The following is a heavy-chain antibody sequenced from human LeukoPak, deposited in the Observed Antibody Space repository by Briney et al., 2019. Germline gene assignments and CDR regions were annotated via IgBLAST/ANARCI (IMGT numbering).Heavy chain of an antibody. Sequence: SETLSLTCAVYGGSFSGYYWSWIRQPPGKGLEWIGEINHSGSTNYNPSLKSRVTISVDTSKNQFSLKLSSVTAADTAVYYCAREGGSASSEVYWGRGALVTVSS. CDR2: INHSGST. J-gene: IGHJ4*02. V-gene: IGHV4-34*01. CDR1: GGSFSGYY. D-gene: IGHD2-15*01. CDR3: AREGGSASSEVY.